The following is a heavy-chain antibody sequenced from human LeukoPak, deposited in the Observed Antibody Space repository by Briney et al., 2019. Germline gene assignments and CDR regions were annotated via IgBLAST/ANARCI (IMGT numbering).Heavy chain of an antibody. J-gene: IGHJ4*02. CDR1: GVTFSSYW. Sequence: AGTLSLSCAASGVTFSSYWLSWVRQAQRKGMELVANIKYGGSDKYYVDSVSRRFTTSKDTDKNSLYMQMNSMRAEDTAVYYSARDKADYDTSCSLFVFGGQGTLVTVSS. V-gene: IGHV3-7*03. CDR2: IKYGGSDK. CDR3: ARDKADYDTSCSLFVF. D-gene: IGHD3-22*01.